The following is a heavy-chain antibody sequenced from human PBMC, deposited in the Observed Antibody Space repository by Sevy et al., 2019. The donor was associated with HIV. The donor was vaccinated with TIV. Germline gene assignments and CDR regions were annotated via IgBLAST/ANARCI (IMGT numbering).Heavy chain of an antibody. D-gene: IGHD3-22*01. CDR2: IIPIFGTT. V-gene: IGHV1-69*13. CDR1: GGTFSTYT. Sequence: ASVKVSCKTSGGTFSTYTINWVRQAPGHGLEWMGRIIPIFGTTNYAQTFQGRLTITADESTTTAYMELSSLRSEDTAVYYCVNYYDSTEYEGYYMDVWGKGTTVTVSS. CDR3: VNYYDSTEYEGYYMDV. J-gene: IGHJ6*03.